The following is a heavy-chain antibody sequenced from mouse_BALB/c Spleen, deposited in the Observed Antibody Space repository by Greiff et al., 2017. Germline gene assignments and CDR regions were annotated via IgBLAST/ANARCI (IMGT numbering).Heavy chain of an antibody. V-gene: IGHV5-6-3*01. CDR3: ARGESWYFDV. CDR2: INSNGGST. Sequence: EVKLLESGGGLVQPGGSLKLSCAASGFTFSSYGMSWVRQTPDKRLELVATINSNGGSTYYPDSVKGRFTISRDNAKNTLYLQMSRLKSEDTAMYYCARGESWYFDVWGAGTTVTVSS. CDR1: GFTFSSYG. J-gene: IGHJ1*01.